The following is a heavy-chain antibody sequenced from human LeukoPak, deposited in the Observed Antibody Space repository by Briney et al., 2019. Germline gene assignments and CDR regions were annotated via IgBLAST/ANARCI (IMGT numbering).Heavy chain of an antibody. Sequence: GGSLRLPCAASGFTFSDYHMSWIRQAPGKGLEWVSYISSSGSTIYYADSVKGRFTISRDNAKNSLYLQMNSLRAEDTAVYYCARDRATAARVSAVDYWGQGTLVTVSS. V-gene: IGHV3-11*01. D-gene: IGHD6-6*01. CDR3: ARDRATAARVSAVDY. CDR1: GFTFSDYH. J-gene: IGHJ4*02. CDR2: ISSSGSTI.